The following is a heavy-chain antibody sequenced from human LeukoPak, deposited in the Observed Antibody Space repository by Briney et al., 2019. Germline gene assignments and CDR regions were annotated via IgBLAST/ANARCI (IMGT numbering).Heavy chain of an antibody. V-gene: IGHV1-2*02. Sequence: ASVKVSCKASGYTFTGYYMHWVRQASGQGLEWMGWINPNSGGTNYAQKFQGRVTMTRDTSISTAYMELSRLRSDDTAVYYCARDGSYGTTPFDYWGQGTLVTVSS. J-gene: IGHJ4*02. D-gene: IGHD5-18*01. CDR3: ARDGSYGTTPFDY. CDR2: INPNSGGT. CDR1: GYTFTGYY.